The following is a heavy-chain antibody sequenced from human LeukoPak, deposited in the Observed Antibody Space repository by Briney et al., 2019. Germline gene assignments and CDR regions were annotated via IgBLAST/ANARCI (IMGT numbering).Heavy chain of an antibody. CDR3: APYPPRGYSGSNNWFDP. V-gene: IGHV1-18*01. CDR1: GYTFTSYG. Sequence: GASVKVSCKASGYTFTSYGISWVRQAPGQGLEWMGWITPNSGGTNYAQKFQGRVTITADESTSTAHMELSSLRSEDTAVYYCAPYPPRGYSGSNNWFDPWGQGTLVTVSS. CDR2: ITPNSGGT. D-gene: IGHD5-12*01. J-gene: IGHJ5*02.